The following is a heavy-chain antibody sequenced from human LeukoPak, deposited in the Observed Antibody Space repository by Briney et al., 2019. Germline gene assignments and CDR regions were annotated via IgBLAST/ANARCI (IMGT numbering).Heavy chain of an antibody. J-gene: IGHJ4*02. V-gene: IGHV4-30-4*08. CDR1: GDSISSGDYY. Sequence: PSETLSLTCTVSGDSISSGDYYWSWIRQPPGKGLEWIGYIYYSGNTYYNPSLQSRVTISVDTSKNQFSLNLSSVTAADTAVFYCTRGHDYFDYWGQGTLVTVSS. CDR3: TRGHDYFDY. CDR2: IYYSGNT.